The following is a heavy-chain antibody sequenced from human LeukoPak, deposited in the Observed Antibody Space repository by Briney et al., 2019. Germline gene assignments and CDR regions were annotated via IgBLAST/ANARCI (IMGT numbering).Heavy chain of an antibody. Sequence: SVKDSCKASGGTFISYAISWVRQARGQGLEWMGRIIPILGIANYAQKFQGRVTITADKSTSTAYMELSSLRSEDTAVYYCATIFNPHYFDYWGQGTLVTVSS. CDR2: IIPILGIA. CDR1: GGTFISYA. CDR3: ATIFNPHYFDY. V-gene: IGHV1-69*04. J-gene: IGHJ4*02.